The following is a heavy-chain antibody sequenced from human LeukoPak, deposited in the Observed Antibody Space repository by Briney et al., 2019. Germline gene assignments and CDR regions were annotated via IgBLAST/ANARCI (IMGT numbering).Heavy chain of an antibody. V-gene: IGHV1-69*04. CDR3: AGGPEGGGI. J-gene: IGHJ4*02. D-gene: IGHD3-16*01. CDR1: GGTFSSYA. Sequence: SVTVSCKASGGTFSSYAISWVRQAPGQGLEWMGRIIPIFGIANYAQKFQGRVTITADKSTSTAYMELSSLRSEDTAVYYCAGGPEGGGIWGQGTLVTVSS. CDR2: IIPIFGIA.